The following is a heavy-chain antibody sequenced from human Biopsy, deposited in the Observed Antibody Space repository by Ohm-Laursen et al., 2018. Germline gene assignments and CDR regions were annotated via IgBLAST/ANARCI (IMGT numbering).Heavy chain of an antibody. CDR1: GFTVNDHA. Sequence: SLRLSCAASGFTVNDHAMHWVRQPPGKGLEWVSGISWDSGRIGYADSVKGRFTVSRNNAKKSLYLEMNSLRPEDTAFYYCTKDLIPAGTDVWGQGTTVTVSS. J-gene: IGHJ6*02. V-gene: IGHV3-9*01. CDR3: TKDLIPAGTDV. CDR2: ISWDSGRI.